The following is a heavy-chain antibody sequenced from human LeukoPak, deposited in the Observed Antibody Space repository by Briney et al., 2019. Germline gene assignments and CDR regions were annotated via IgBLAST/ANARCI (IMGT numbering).Heavy chain of an antibody. Sequence: PSETLSLTCTVSGGSISSSSYYWGWIRQPPGKGLEWIGSTYYSGSTYYNPSLKSRVTISVDTSKNQFSLKLSSVTAADTAVYYCARIRGSGSYHWEYYFDYWGQGTLVTVSS. V-gene: IGHV4-39*01. D-gene: IGHD3-10*01. CDR3: ARIRGSGSYHWEYYFDY. CDR2: TYYSGST. J-gene: IGHJ4*02. CDR1: GGSISSSSYY.